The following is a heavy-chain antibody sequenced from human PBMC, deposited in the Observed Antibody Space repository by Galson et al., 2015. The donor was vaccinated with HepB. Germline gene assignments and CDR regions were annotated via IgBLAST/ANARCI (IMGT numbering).Heavy chain of an antibody. CDR1: GFTVSSNY. J-gene: IGHJ6*02. CDR3: ARVPTPAPFYYYYGMDV. V-gene: IGHV3-53*01. Sequence: SLRLSCAASGFTVSSNYMSWVRQAPGKGLEWVSVIYSGGSTYYADSVKSRFTISRDNSKNTLYLQMNSLRAEDTAVYYCARVPTPAPFYYYYGMDVWGQGTTVTVSS. CDR2: IYSGGST. D-gene: IGHD2-15*01.